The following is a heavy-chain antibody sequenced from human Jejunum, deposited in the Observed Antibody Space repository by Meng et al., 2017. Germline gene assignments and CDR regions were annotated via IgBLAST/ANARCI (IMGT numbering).Heavy chain of an antibody. Sequence: GIVTLSHPISLTCAISRDSGSRRDAICDWLRQTPSRGFEWQGRTYYRAQWWNGYAQSVESRIPINPAPSKKHMTLNLKSVTPKETPVYYCGRAISNWDGYGPNWSDTWGPGTLVTVSS. V-gene: IGHV6-1*01. CDR3: GRAISNWDGYGPNWSDT. J-gene: IGHJ5*02. CDR1: RDSGSRRDAI. CDR2: TYYRAQWWN. D-gene: IGHD5-18*01.